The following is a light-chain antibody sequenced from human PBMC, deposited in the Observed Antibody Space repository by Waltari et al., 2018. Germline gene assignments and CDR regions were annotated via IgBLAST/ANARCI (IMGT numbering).Light chain of an antibody. CDR3: QTGGHGTWV. Sequence: QLVLTQSPSVSASLGASVKLPCTLRSGHSSHVIAWLHQQPEKGPRYLMKVNSDGSHSKGDEIPDRFSGSSSGAERYLTISSVQPEDEADYYCQTGGHGTWVFGGGTKLTVL. V-gene: IGLV4-69*01. CDR1: SGHSSHV. J-gene: IGLJ3*02. CDR2: VNSDGSH.